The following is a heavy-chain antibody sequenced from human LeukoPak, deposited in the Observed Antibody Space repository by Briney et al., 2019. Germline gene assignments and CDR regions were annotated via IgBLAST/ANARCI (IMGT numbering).Heavy chain of an antibody. CDR3: ASGGSGSYTNWFDP. J-gene: IGHJ5*02. CDR2: IIPIFGTA. D-gene: IGHD3-10*01. Sequence: SVKVSCKASGGTFSSYAISWVRQAPGQGLEWMGGIIPIFGTANYAQKFQGRVTITADESTSTAYMELSSLRSEDTAVYYCASGGSGSYTNWFDPWGQGTLVTVSS. CDR1: GGTFSSYA. V-gene: IGHV1-69*01.